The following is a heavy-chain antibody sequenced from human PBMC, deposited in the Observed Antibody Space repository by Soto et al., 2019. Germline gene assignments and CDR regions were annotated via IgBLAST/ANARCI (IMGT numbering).Heavy chain of an antibody. CDR1: GFTFSNYV. J-gene: IGHJ4*02. CDR2: ISSDGSNK. Sequence: QVQLVESGGGVVQPGGSLRLSCAASGFTFSNYVLHWVRQAPGKGLEWVAIISSDGSNKYYADSLKGVFTISRDNSKSTLYLQMNSLRGEDTALYYCMRDIYHHDSGSPAFDLWGQGTLVTVSS. D-gene: IGHD3-10*01. CDR3: MRDIYHHDSGSPAFDL. V-gene: IGHV3-30*03.